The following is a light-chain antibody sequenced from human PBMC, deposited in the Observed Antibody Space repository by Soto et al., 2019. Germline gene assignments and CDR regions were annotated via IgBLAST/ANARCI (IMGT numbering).Light chain of an antibody. CDR2: GVS. CDR1: QSVAGN. V-gene: IGKV3-15*01. J-gene: IGKJ1*01. Sequence: EIVMTQSPATLSVSPGETATLSCRASQSVAGNLAWYQQKPGQPPRLLIYGVSTRATGVPARFSGSGSETDFSLTISSLQIEDFALYYCQQYNNWPRTFGQGTKVEIK. CDR3: QQYNNWPRT.